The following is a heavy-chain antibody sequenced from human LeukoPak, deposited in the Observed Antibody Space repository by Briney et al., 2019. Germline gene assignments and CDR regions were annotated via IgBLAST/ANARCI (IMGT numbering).Heavy chain of an antibody. CDR2: INHSGST. CDR3: ARGQLLWFGELLGSWWFDP. J-gene: IGHJ5*02. Sequence: KPLETLSLTCTVYGGSFSGYYWSWIRQPPGKGLEWIGEINHSGSTNYNPSLKSRVTISIDTSKNQFSLKLSSVTAADTAVYYCARGQLLWFGELLGSWWFDPWGQGTLVTVSS. V-gene: IGHV4-34*01. CDR1: GGSFSGYY. D-gene: IGHD3-10*01.